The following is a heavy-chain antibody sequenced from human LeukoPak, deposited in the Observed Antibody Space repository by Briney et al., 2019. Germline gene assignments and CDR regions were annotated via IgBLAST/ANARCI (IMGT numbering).Heavy chain of an antibody. CDR1: GFTFSHYG. V-gene: IGHV3-33*01. CDR3: ARDADTSGHYDISDT. Sequence: PGGSLRLSCGTSGFTFSHYGIHGVRQAPGKGLEGVAVMWSHGNSKYYSDSVKGRFTVSRDTSKNTHYLEMSSLRVEDTAVYYCARDADTSGHYDISDTWGQGTMVTVSS. D-gene: IGHD3-9*01. J-gene: IGHJ3*02. CDR2: MWSHGNSK.